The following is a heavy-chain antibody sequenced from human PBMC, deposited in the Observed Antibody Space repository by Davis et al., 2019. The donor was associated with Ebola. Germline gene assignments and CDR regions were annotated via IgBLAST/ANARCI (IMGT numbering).Heavy chain of an antibody. J-gene: IGHJ6*03. Sequence: SVKVSCKASGYTFTSHGISWVRQAPGQGLEWMGGIIPIFGTANYAQKFQGRVTITADESTSTAYMELSSLRSEDTAVYYCASGYCTNGVCYEYYYYYMDVWGKGTTVTVSS. CDR3: ASGYCTNGVCYEYYYYYMDV. CDR1: GYTFTSHG. V-gene: IGHV1-69*13. CDR2: IIPIFGTA. D-gene: IGHD2-8*01.